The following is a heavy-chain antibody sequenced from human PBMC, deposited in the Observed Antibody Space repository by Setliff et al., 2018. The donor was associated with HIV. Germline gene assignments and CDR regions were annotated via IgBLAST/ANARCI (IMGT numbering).Heavy chain of an antibody. CDR3: ARIPNHSSGFDY. CDR2: IIPIFGTA. CDR1: GGTFSSYV. V-gene: IGHV1-69*13. Sequence: SVKVSCKASGGTFSSYVISWVRQAPGQGLEWMGGIIPIFGTANYAQKFQGRVTITADESTTTAYMELSSLRSEDTAVYYCARIPNHSSGFDYWGQGTPVTVSS. J-gene: IGHJ4*02. D-gene: IGHD3-22*01.